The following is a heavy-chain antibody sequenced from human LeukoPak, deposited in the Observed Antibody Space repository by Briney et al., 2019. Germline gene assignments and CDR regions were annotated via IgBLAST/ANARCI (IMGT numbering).Heavy chain of an antibody. J-gene: IGHJ6*03. CDR1: GYTFTSYA. Sequence: ASVRVSCKASGYTFTSYAMNWVRQAPGQGLAWMGWINTNTGNPTYAQGFTGRFVFSLDTSVSTAYLQISSLKAEDTAVYYCARAEYYYDILTGYWGRDYYYYYMDVWGKGTTVTVSS. D-gene: IGHD3-9*01. CDR3: ARAEYYYDILTGYWGRDYYYYYMDV. V-gene: IGHV7-4-1*02. CDR2: INTNTGNP.